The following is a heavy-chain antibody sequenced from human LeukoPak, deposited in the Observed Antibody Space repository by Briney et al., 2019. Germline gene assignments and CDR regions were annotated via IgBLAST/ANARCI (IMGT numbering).Heavy chain of an antibody. CDR1: GFTFSSFG. J-gene: IGHJ4*02. D-gene: IGHD6-19*01. CDR2: IRYDGSNK. CDR3: ARGKQWLAPSTPLNDY. V-gene: IGHV3-30*02. Sequence: GGSLRLSCVASGFTFSSFGMHWVRQAPGKGLEWVAFIRYDGSNKYYTDSVRGRFTISRDSSKNTLYLQMNSLRAEDTAVYYCARGKQWLAPSTPLNDYWGQGTLVTVSS.